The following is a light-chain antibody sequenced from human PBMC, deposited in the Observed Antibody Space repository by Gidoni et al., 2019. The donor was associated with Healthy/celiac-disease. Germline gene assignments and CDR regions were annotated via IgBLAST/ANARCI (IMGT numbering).Light chain of an antibody. J-gene: IGKJ5*01. CDR2: DAS. CDR1: QSVSSY. Sequence: IVLTQSPATLSLSPGEAATLSCTTSQSVSSYSAWYQQKPGQAPRLLICDASNRATGIPARCSGSWAGTDSTLTISSLEPEYVAVYYCQQRSNWPTFGQGTRLEIK. V-gene: IGKV3-11*01. CDR3: QQRSNWPT.